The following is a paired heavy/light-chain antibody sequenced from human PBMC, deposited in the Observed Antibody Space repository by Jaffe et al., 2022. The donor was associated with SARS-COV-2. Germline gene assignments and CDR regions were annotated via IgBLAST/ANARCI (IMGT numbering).Heavy chain of an antibody. CDR2: VKSKGDGGTI. J-gene: IGHJ6*03. V-gene: IGHV3-15*01. Sequence: EVQLVESGGGLVDPGGSLRLSCEVSGLTFSDAWMHWVRQDPGKGLEWVGRVKSKGDGGTIDYAAPVKDRFIISRDDSIRTLYLQMNSLKTDDTAVYYCAWGGHHNRDYYVAVWGKGTTVTVSS. CDR3: AWGGHHNRDYYVAV. D-gene: IGHD2-21*01. CDR1: GLTFSDAW.
Light chain of an antibody. V-gene: IGKV3-15*01. CDR1: QSVGSN. CDR2: AAS. J-gene: IGKJ1*01. CDR3: QQYNNWPT. Sequence: LMTQSPATLSVSPGGGLTLSCRASQSVGSNLAWYHQKPGQAPRLLIYAASTRATGIPARFTGRGSGAEFTLTISSLQSEDFGIYYCQQYNNWPTFGQGTKVEIK.